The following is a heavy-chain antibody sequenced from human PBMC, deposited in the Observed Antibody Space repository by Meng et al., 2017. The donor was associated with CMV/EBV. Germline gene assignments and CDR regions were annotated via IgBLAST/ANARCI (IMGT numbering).Heavy chain of an antibody. Sequence: QVPLQGPGPGLVKPSQTLSLTCTVSGGSISSGDYYWSWIRQPPGKGLEWIGYIYYSGSTYYNPSLKSRVTISVDTSKNQFSLKLSSVTAADTAVYYCARDNRRGGVDYWGQGTLVTVSS. CDR1: GGSISSGDYY. D-gene: IGHD3-3*01. V-gene: IGHV4-30-4*08. CDR2: IYYSGST. CDR3: ARDNRRGGVDY. J-gene: IGHJ4*02.